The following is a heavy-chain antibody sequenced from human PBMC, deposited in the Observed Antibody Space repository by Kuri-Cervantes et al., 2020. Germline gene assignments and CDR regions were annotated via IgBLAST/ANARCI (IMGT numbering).Heavy chain of an antibody. CDR3: ARDRGYYGFFDP. V-gene: IGHV4-34*01. D-gene: IGHD3-10*01. Sequence: SQTLSLTCAVYGESFSDYYWSWIRQPPGKGLEWIGEINHSGSTNYSPSLKSRVTISVDTSKNQFSLKLSSVTATDTAVYYCARDRGYYGFFDPWGQGTLVTVSS. CDR2: INHSGST. CDR1: GESFSDYY. J-gene: IGHJ5*02.